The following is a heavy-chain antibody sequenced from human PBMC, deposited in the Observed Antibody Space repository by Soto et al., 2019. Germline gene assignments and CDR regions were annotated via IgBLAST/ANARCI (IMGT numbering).Heavy chain of an antibody. CDR3: TRDIGGKGAY. Sequence: EVQLVESGGGLVQPGGSLRLSCAASGFTFSSYWMHWVRQVPGKGLLWVSRIDEYGITINYADSVRGRFTISRDNARNILYLEMNSVRAEDTALYYCTRDIGGKGAYWGPGTLVTVSS. CDR2: IDEYGITI. D-gene: IGHD3-10*01. J-gene: IGHJ4*02. CDR1: GFTFSSYW. V-gene: IGHV3-74*01.